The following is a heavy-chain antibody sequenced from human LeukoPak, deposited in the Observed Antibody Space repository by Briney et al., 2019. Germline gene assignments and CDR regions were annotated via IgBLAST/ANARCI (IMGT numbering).Heavy chain of an antibody. CDR2: IYHSGST. CDR3: ARGRWYLGWFEP. Sequence: GSLRLSCAASGFTFRSYGMHWVRQPPGKGLEWIGEIYHSGSTNYNPSLKSRVTISVDTSKNQFSLKLSSVTAADTAVYYCARGRWYLGWFEPWGQGPLVTVSS. D-gene: IGHD6-13*01. J-gene: IGHJ5*02. CDR1: GFTFRSYG. V-gene: IGHV4-34*01.